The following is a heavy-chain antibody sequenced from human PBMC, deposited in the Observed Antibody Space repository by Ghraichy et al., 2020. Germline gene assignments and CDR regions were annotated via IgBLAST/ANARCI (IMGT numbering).Heavy chain of an antibody. V-gene: IGHV3-23*01. CDR1: GLTFSSYA. D-gene: IGHD3-3*01. Sequence: GGSLRLSCAASGLTFSSYAMSWVRQAPGKGLEWVSGVSGSGGSTYYADSVKGRFTISRDNSKNTLYLQMNSLRAEDTAVYYCAKGPYYDFWSGQSGGFDYWGQGSLVTVSS. CDR2: VSGSGGST. J-gene: IGHJ4*02. CDR3: AKGPYYDFWSGQSGGFDY.